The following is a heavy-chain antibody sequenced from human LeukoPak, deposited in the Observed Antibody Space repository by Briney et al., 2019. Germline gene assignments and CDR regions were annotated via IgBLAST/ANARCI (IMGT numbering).Heavy chain of an antibody. J-gene: IGHJ6*02. CDR3: ARGGEWQQLVAPGYYGMDV. CDR1: GGSFSGYY. CDR2: INHSGST. V-gene: IGHV4-34*01. Sequence: SETLSLTCAVYGGSFSGYYWSWIRQPPGKGLEWIGEINHSGSTNSNPSLKSRVTISVDTSKNQFSLKLSSVTAADTAVYYCARGGEWQQLVAPGYYGMDVWGQGTTVTVSS. D-gene: IGHD6-13*01.